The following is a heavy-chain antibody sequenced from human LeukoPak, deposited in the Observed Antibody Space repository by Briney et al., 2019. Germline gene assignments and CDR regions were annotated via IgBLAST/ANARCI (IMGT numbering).Heavy chain of an antibody. J-gene: IGHJ4*02. V-gene: IGHV1-18*01. CDR3: ARNDSSAYDY. CDR2: ISAYNGYA. CDR1: GYTFTSYG. D-gene: IGHD2-15*01. Sequence: ASVKVSCKASGYTFTSYGISWVRQAPGQGLEWMGWISAYNGYAKYAQNVQGRVTMTTDTSTSTAYMDLRSLRSDDTAVYYCARNDSSAYDYWGQGTLGTVSS.